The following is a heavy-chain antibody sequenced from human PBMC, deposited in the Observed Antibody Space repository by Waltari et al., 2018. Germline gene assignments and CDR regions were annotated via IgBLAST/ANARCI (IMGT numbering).Heavy chain of an antibody. CDR3: ARVLGGYCSSTSCSGFDP. Sequence: EVQLVESGGGLVKPGGSLRLSCAASGFTFSSHSMNWVRQAPGKGLEWVSSIWSSSTYIYYADAVKGRFTIARDNAKNSLYLQMNSLRAEDTAVYYWARVLGGYCSSTSCSGFDPWGQGTLVTVSS. V-gene: IGHV3-21*01. D-gene: IGHD2-2*01. CDR2: IWSSSTYI. J-gene: IGHJ5*02. CDR1: GFTFSSHS.